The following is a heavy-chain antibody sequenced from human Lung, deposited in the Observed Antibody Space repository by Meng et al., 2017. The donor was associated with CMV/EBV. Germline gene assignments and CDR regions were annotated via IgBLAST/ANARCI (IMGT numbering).Heavy chain of an antibody. Sequence: ASXXVSXKASGYTFTSYYMHWVRQAPGQGLEWMGIINPSGGSTSYAQKFQGGVTMTRDTSTSTVYMELSSLRTEDTAVYYCARGSSGWTYYFDYWGQGTLVTVSS. J-gene: IGHJ4*02. CDR1: GYTFTSYY. V-gene: IGHV1-46*01. CDR3: ARGSSGWTYYFDY. CDR2: INPSGGST. D-gene: IGHD6-19*01.